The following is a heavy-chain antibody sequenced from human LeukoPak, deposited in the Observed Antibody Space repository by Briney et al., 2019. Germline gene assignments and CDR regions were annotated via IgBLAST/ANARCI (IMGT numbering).Heavy chain of an antibody. J-gene: IGHJ4*02. CDR3: ARDQMISAAGLDY. V-gene: IGHV3-30-3*01. D-gene: IGHD6-13*01. CDR1: GFTFSSFA. CDR2: ISYDGSNK. Sequence: PGGSLRLSCTASGFTFSSFAMHWVRQAPGKGLEWVAVISYDGSNKYFADSVKGRFTISRDNSRNTLYLQMNSLRAEDTAVYYCARDQMISAAGLDYWGQGTLVTASP.